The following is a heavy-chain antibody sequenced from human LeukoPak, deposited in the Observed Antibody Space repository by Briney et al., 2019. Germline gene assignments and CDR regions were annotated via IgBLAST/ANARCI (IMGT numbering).Heavy chain of an antibody. CDR1: GFTFSSYA. D-gene: IGHD6-13*01. J-gene: IGHJ4*02. Sequence: GGSLRLSCAASGFTFSSYAMNWVRQAPGKGLEWVSAISGSGTSIYYADPVKGRFNISRDNSNNTLDLQINSLGAEDTALYYCAKDVSPSRGSSSCTIDYWGQGILVSVSS. CDR3: AKDVSPSRGSSSCTIDY. V-gene: IGHV3-23*01. CDR2: ISGSGTSI.